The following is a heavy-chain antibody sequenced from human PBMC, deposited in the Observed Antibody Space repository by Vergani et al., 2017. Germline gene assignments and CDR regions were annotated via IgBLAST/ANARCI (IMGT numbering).Heavy chain of an antibody. V-gene: IGHV3-74*01. Sequence: EVQLVDSGGDLVQPGGTLRLSCAASGFTFSAHWMHWVRQSPGKSLEWVAHVNSDETTTGYADSVKGRFTISRDNAKNSLYLQMNSLRAEDTALYYCVKDIAASGNYWYFDLWGRGTLVTVSS. J-gene: IGHJ2*01. CDR3: VKDIAASGNYWYFDL. CDR1: GFTFSAHW. D-gene: IGHD6-13*01. CDR2: VNSDETTT.